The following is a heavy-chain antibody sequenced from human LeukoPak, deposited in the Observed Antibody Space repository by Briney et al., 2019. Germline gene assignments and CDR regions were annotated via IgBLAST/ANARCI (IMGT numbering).Heavy chain of an antibody. CDR3: ARYFYDDSGFPNYSFDY. CDR1: GYTFTSYG. D-gene: IGHD3-22*01. J-gene: IGHJ4*02. Sequence: ASVKVSCKASGYTFTSYGISWVRQAPGQGLEWMGWISAYNGNTNYAQKLQGRVTMTTDTSTSTAYMELRSLTSDDTAVYYCARYFYDDSGFPNYSFDYWGLGTLVTVSS. V-gene: IGHV1-18*01. CDR2: ISAYNGNT.